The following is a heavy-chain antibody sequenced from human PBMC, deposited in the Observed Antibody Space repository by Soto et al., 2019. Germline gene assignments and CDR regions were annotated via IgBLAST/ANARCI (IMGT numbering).Heavy chain of an antibody. CDR2: INAGNGNT. V-gene: IGHV1-3*01. J-gene: IGHJ5*02. D-gene: IGHD2-2*02. Sequence: AASVKVSCKASGYTFTSYAMHWVRQAPGQRLEWMGWINAGNGNTKYSQKFQGRVTITRDTSASTAYMELSSLRSEDTAVYYCASAYCSSTSCYTWWFDPWGQGTLVTVS. CDR1: GYTFTSYA. CDR3: ASAYCSSTSCYTWWFDP.